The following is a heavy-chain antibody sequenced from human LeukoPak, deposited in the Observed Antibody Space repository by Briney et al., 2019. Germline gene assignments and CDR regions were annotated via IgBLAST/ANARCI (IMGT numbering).Heavy chain of an antibody. CDR3: ARDSGYCSSTSCYSQAFDI. V-gene: IGHV4-34*01. CDR1: GGSFSGYY. CDR2: INHSGST. Sequence: PSETLSLTCAVYGGSFSGYYWSWIRQPPGKGLEWIGEINHSGSTNYNPSLKSRVTISVDTSKNQFSLKLSSVTAADTAVYYCARDSGYCSSTSCYSQAFDIWGQGTMVTVSS. J-gene: IGHJ3*02. D-gene: IGHD2-2*02.